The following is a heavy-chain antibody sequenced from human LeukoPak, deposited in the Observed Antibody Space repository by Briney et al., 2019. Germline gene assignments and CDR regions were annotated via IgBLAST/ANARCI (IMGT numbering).Heavy chain of an antibody. V-gene: IGHV4-34*01. CDR3: ARGRYCSSTSCYTEDFDY. D-gene: IGHD2-2*02. CDR2: INHSGSN. Sequence: PSEPLSLTCAVYGGSFSGYYWSWLRQPPGKGLEWIGEINHSGSNNYNPSLKSRVTISVDTSKNQFSLKLSSVTAADTAVYYCARGRYCSSTSCYTEDFDYWGQGTLVTVSS. J-gene: IGHJ4*02. CDR1: GGSFSGYY.